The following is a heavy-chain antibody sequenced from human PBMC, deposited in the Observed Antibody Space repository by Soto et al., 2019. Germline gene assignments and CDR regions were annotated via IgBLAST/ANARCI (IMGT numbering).Heavy chain of an antibody. CDR2: IYWDDDK. Sequence: QITLKESGPTLVKPTQTLTLTCTFSWFSLSSNGVGVGWIRHPPGKALEWLALIYWDDDKRYSPSLKSRLTITKDTSKNQVVLTMTNMTPVDTATYHCAHTDRLACTNGICHNGWFDPWGQGTLVTVSS. CDR1: WFSLSSNGVG. V-gene: IGHV2-5*02. CDR3: AHTDRLACTNGICHNGWFDP. D-gene: IGHD2-8*01. J-gene: IGHJ5*02.